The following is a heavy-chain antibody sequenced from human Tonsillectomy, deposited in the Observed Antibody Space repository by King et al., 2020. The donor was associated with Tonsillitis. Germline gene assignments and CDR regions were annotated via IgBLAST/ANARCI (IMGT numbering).Heavy chain of an antibody. V-gene: IGHV3-23*04. CDR2: ISGSGGST. CDR3: AKGEGYCSSTSCYTSYFDY. CDR1: GFTCSSYA. D-gene: IGHD2-2*02. Sequence: VQLVESGGGLVQPGGSLRLSCAASGFTCSSYAMSWVRQAPGKGLELVLAISGSGGSTDYADSVEGRFTISRDNSKNTLYLQMNRLRAEDTAVYYCAKGEGYCSSTSCYTSYFDYWGQGTLVTVSS. J-gene: IGHJ4*02.